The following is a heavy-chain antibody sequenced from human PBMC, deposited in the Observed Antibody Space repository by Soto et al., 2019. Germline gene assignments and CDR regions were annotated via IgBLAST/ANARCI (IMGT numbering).Heavy chain of an antibody. Sequence: PGESLKISCKGSGYSFTSYWIGWVRQMPGKGLEWTGIIYPGDSDTRYSPSFQGQVTISADKPISTAYLQWSSLKASDTAMYYCARTYYYDSSGYYRRANYYFDYWGQGTLVTVSS. CDR3: ARTYYYDSSGYYRRANYYFDY. CDR2: IYPGDSDT. J-gene: IGHJ4*02. V-gene: IGHV5-51*01. D-gene: IGHD3-22*01. CDR1: GYSFTSYW.